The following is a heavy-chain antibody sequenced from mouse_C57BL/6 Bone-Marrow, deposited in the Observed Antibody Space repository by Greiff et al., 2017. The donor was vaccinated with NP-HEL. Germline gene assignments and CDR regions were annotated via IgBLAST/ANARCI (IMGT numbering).Heavy chain of an antibody. CDR1: GYSFTGYF. Sequence: VQLQQSGPELVKPGDSVKISCKASGYSFTGYFMNWVMQSHGKSLEWIGRINPYNGDTFYNQKFKGKATLTVDKSSSTAHMELRSLTSEDSAVYYCAICGYYVGYAMDYWGQGTSVTVSS. V-gene: IGHV1-20*01. CDR2: INPYNGDT. D-gene: IGHD2-3*01. CDR3: AICGYYVGYAMDY. J-gene: IGHJ4*01.